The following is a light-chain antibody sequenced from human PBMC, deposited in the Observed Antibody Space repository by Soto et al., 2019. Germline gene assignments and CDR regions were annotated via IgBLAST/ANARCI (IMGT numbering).Light chain of an antibody. V-gene: IGKV3-20*01. Sequence: EIVLTQCPGTLSLSPGERATLSCRASQSVSTNYLAWYQQKPGQAPRLLIYGTSNRATGIPDRFSGSGSGTDVTLTISRLEPEDYATYYCLQDFRYYWAFGQGTKVDI. CDR3: LQDFRYYWA. CDR2: GTS. CDR1: QSVSTNY. J-gene: IGKJ1*01.